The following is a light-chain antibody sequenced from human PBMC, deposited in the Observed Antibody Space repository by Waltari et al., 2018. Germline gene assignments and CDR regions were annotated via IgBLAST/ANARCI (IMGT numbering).Light chain of an antibody. Sequence: QSVLTQPPSASETPGQRVTISCSGISSNIGSNTVNWYQQLPGTAPKPLIYSNNQRPSGAPDRFSGSKSGTSASLAISGLQSEDEADYYCAAWDDSLNGYWVFGGGTKLTVL. CDR2: SNN. CDR1: SSNIGSNT. J-gene: IGLJ3*02. V-gene: IGLV1-44*01. CDR3: AAWDDSLNGYWV.